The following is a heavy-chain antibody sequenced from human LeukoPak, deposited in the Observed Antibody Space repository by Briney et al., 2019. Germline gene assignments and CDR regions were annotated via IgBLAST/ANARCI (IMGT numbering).Heavy chain of an antibody. D-gene: IGHD3-3*01. Sequence: GTSLRLSCAASGFTFSSYGMHWVRQAPGKGLEWVAVISYDGSNKYYADSVKGRFTISRDNSKNTLYLQMNSLRAEDTAVYCCAKDRSRGFWSVCDYWGQGTLVTVSS. J-gene: IGHJ4*02. CDR1: GFTFSSYG. CDR2: ISYDGSNK. V-gene: IGHV3-30*18. CDR3: AKDRSRGFWSVCDY.